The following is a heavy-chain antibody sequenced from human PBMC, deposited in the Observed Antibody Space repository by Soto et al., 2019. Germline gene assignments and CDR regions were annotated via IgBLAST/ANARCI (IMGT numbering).Heavy chain of an antibody. J-gene: IGHJ4*02. D-gene: IGHD6-19*01. Sequence: LSLTCTDSGACISSGGYAWSWIRQHPVKGREWFGYIYYSGVTYYNPSLKSRVTISVDTSKNQFSLKLSAVTAAETAVYYCARVFGSIAVAGPTSLDWYYFDYWGQGTLVTVSS. V-gene: IGHV4-31*03. CDR3: ARVFGSIAVAGPTSLDWYYFDY. CDR1: GACISSGGYA. CDR2: IYYSGVT.